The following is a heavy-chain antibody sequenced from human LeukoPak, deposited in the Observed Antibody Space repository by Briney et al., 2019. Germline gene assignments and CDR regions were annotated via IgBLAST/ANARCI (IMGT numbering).Heavy chain of an antibody. CDR3: ARVHFYSYGIYY. J-gene: IGHJ4*02. V-gene: IGHV3-53*01. CDR1: GFTVSSNY. Sequence: PGGSLRLSCAASGFTVSSNYMSWVRQAPGKGLEWVSDIYSGGSTYYADSVKGRFTISRDNSKNTLYLQMNSLRAEDTAVYYCARVHFYSYGIYYWGQGTLVTVSS. D-gene: IGHD5-18*01. CDR2: IYSGGST.